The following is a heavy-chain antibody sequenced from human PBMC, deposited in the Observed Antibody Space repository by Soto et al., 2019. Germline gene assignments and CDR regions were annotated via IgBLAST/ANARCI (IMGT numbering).Heavy chain of an antibody. Sequence: ASVKVSCKASGYTFTSYAMHWVRQAPGQRLEWMGWINAGNGNTKYSQKFQGRVTITRDTSASTAYMELSSLRSEDTAVYYCARGSEGSGWITYFDYWGQGTLVT. D-gene: IGHD6-19*01. V-gene: IGHV1-3*01. CDR1: GYTFTSYA. CDR2: INAGNGNT. CDR3: ARGSEGSGWITYFDY. J-gene: IGHJ4*02.